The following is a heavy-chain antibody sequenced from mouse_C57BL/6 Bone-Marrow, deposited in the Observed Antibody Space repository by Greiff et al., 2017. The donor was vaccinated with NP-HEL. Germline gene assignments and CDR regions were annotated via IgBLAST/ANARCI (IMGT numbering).Heavy chain of an antibody. J-gene: IGHJ3*01. V-gene: IGHV1-81*01. CDR2: IYPRSGNT. D-gene: IGHD1-1*01. CDR1: GYTFTSYG. CDR3: ARIYYYGSSYVLFAY. Sequence: QVQLQQSGAELARPGASVKLSCKASGYTFTSYGISWVKQRTGQGLEWIGEIYPRSGNTYYNEKFKGKATLTADKSSSTAYMERRSLTSEDSAVYFCARIYYYGSSYVLFAYWGQGTLVTVSA.